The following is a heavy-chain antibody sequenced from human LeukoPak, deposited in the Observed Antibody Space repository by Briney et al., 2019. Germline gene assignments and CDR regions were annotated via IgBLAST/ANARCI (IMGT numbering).Heavy chain of an antibody. Sequence: PGGSLILSCAASGFTFSSYGMHWVRQAPGKGLEWVAFIRYDGSNKYCADSVKGRFTISRDNSKNTLYLQMNSLRAEDTAVYYCAKDGEYDILTGYYSSFDYWGQGTLVTVSS. CDR2: IRYDGSNK. CDR1: GFTFSSYG. CDR3: AKDGEYDILTGYYSSFDY. V-gene: IGHV3-30*02. J-gene: IGHJ4*02. D-gene: IGHD3-9*01.